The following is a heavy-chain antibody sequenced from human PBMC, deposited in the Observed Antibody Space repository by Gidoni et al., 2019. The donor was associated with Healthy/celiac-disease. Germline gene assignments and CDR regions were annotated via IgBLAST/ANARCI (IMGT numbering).Heavy chain of an antibody. D-gene: IGHD1-26*01. J-gene: IGHJ3*02. V-gene: IGHV1-69*01. Sequence: QVQLVQSGAEVKKPGSSVKVSCKASGGTFSSYAISWVRQAPGQGLEWMGGISPIFGTANYAQKCKGRVTITADESTSTAYMELSSLRSEDTAVYYCASLPPHGAKHDAFDIWGQGTMVTVSS. CDR2: ISPIFGTA. CDR3: ASLPPHGAKHDAFDI. CDR1: GGTFSSYA.